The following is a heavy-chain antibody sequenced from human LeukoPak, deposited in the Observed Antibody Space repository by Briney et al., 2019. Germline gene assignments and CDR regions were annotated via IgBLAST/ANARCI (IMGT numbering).Heavy chain of an antibody. Sequence: PGGSLRLSCAASGYTFSSYSINWVRQAPGKGLEWVSSISVGSNYIHYADSVRGRFSISRDDARNSLYLQMDSLRGDDTAVYYCARLRRNSDRSGYYYYYDYWGQGTLVTVSS. J-gene: IGHJ4*02. CDR1: GYTFSSYS. V-gene: IGHV3-21*01. CDR2: ISVGSNYI. CDR3: ARLRRNSDRSGYYYYYDY. D-gene: IGHD3-22*01.